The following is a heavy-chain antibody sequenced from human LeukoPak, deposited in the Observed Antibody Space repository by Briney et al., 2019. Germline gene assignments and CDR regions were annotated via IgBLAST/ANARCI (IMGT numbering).Heavy chain of an antibody. CDR1: GFTFSDYY. V-gene: IGHV3-11*01. CDR2: ISGSGSDI. J-gene: IGHJ4*02. CDR3: VTPAREPQY. Sequence: NPGGSLRLSCAASGFTFSDYYMAWIRQAPGKGLEWISYISGSGSDISYTDSVKGRFTISRDNAKNSLYLQMNSLRADDTAVYFCVTPAREPQYWGPGTLVTVSS. D-gene: IGHD1-26*01.